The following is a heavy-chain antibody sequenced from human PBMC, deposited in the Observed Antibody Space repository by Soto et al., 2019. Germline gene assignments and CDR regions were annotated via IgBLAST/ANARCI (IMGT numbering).Heavy chain of an antibody. D-gene: IGHD1-7*01. J-gene: IGHJ4*02. CDR2: INPNSGGT. CDR3: ARDDGTTSGVDS. V-gene: IGHV1-2*02. CDR1: GYTLTGHY. Sequence: QVQLVQSGAEVKHPGASMKVSCKASGYTLTGHYMHWVRQAPGQGLEWLGWINPNSGGTNYAQNCQGRVTMTRDTSISTAYMELSRLTSVDTAVYFCARDDGTTSGVDSWGQGTLVIVSS.